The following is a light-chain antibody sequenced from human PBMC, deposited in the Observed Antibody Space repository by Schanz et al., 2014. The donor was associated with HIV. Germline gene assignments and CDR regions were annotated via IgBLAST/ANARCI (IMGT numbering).Light chain of an antibody. J-gene: IGKJ2*01. V-gene: IGKV1-12*01. Sequence: DIQLTQSPSSVSASVGDRITITCRASQGISSYLSWYQQKPGKAPNLLISEASTLESGVPSRFSGTGSGTEFTLTISSLQPDDFATYFCLHYNDFASTFGQGTKLEIK. CDR1: QGISSY. CDR2: EAS. CDR3: LHYNDFAST.